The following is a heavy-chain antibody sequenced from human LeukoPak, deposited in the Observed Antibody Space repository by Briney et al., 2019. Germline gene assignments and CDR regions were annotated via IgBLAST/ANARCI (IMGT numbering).Heavy chain of an antibody. CDR1: GYSFTSYW. Sequence: GESLKISCKGSGYSFTSYWIGWVRQMPGKGLEWMGIIYPGDSDTRYSPSFQGQVTISADKSIRTAYLQWSSLKASDTAIYYCARHHDYGDYGCFDYWGQGTLITVSS. CDR2: IYPGDSDT. D-gene: IGHD4-17*01. CDR3: ARHHDYGDYGCFDY. J-gene: IGHJ4*02. V-gene: IGHV5-51*01.